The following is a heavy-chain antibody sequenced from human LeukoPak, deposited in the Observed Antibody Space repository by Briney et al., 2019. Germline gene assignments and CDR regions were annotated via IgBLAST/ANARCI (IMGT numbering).Heavy chain of an antibody. Sequence: QPGGSLRLSCAASGFTFRLYVMTWVRQAPGKGLEWASAITGSGGSIYYADSVRGRFTISRDNSKNTLYLQMNSLRAEDTAVYYCAHPSTPDYGGLDYWGQGTLVTVSS. CDR1: GFTFRLYV. J-gene: IGHJ4*02. D-gene: IGHD4-17*01. CDR3: AHPSTPDYGGLDY. V-gene: IGHV3-23*01. CDR2: ITGSGGSI.